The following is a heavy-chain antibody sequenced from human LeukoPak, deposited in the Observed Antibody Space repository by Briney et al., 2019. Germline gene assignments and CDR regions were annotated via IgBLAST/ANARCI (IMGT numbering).Heavy chain of an antibody. D-gene: IGHD5-12*01. CDR3: ARGEVATTYYYGMDV. J-gene: IGHJ6*02. CDR1: GFTFRSYA. V-gene: IGHV3-21*05. CDR2: MSSDSSFI. Sequence: RGSLRLSCVASGFTFRSYAMNWVRQAPGKGLEWVSYMSSDSSFINYADSVKGRFTISRDNAKNSLFLQMASPRADDTAVYYCARGEVATTYYYGMDVWGQGTTVTVSS.